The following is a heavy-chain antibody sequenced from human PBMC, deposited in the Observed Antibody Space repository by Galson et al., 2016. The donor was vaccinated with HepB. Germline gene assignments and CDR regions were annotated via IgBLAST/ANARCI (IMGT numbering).Heavy chain of an antibody. CDR1: GFTLSEHY. V-gene: IGHV3-72*01. CDR3: VRVPPPGFYPDY. J-gene: IGHJ4*02. Sequence: SLRLSCAAPGFTLSEHYVDWVRQAPGKGLEWVGRSRNKGDRYTTDNAASVKGRVTLSRDDLGDSVFLQVNSLKVEDSAVYYCVRVPPPGFYPDYWGQGTLVTVSS. CDR2: SRNKGDRYTT. D-gene: IGHD2/OR15-2a*01.